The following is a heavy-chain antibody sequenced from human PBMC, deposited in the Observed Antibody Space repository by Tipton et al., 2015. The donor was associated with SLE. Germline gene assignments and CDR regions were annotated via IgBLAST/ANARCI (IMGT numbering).Heavy chain of an antibody. Sequence: TLSLTCTVSGVSISSYYWSWIRQPPGKGLEWIGYIYYSGSTHYNPSLKSRVTISVDTSKNQFSLKLSAVTAADTAVYYCARDGTVTGDGMDVWGQGTTVTVSS. CDR2: IYYSGST. J-gene: IGHJ6*02. D-gene: IGHD4-17*01. V-gene: IGHV4-59*01. CDR3: ARDGTVTGDGMDV. CDR1: GVSISSYY.